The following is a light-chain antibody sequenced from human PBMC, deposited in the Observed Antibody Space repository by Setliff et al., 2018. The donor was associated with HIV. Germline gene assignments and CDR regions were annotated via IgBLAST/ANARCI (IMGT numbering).Light chain of an antibody. CDR1: SSNVGAGHD. V-gene: IGLV1-40*01. J-gene: IGLJ1*01. CDR2: GNN. CDR3: QSYDRSLSAYV. Sequence: QSALAQPPSASGAPGQTVTISCTGSSSNVGAGHDVHWYQQLPGTAPKLLIFGNNKRPSGVPDRFSGSKSGISAFLAITGLQADDEADYYCQSYDRSLSAYVFGAGTKVTVL.